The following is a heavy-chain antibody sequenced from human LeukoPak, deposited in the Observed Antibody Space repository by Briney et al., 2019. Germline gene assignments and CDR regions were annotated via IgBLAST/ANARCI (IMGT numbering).Heavy chain of an antibody. CDR1: GGTFSSYA. CDR2: IIPIFGTA. J-gene: IGHJ6*03. Sequence: SVKVSCKASGGTFSSYAISWVRQAPGQGLEWMGGIIPIFGTANYAQKFQGRVTITADESTSTAYMELSSLRSEDTAVYYCARDYKAAAGIKYYYYMDAWGKGTTVTISS. D-gene: IGHD6-13*01. V-gene: IGHV1-69*13. CDR3: ARDYKAAAGIKYYYYMDA.